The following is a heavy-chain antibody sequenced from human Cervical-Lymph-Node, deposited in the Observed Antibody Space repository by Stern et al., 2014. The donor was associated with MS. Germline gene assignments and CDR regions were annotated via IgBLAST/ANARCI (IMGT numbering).Heavy chain of an antibody. CDR1: GFSVTTTGVA. CDR2: IEWDDDT. D-gene: IGHD6-19*01. V-gene: IGHV2-5*02. Sequence: QITLKESGPPLVKPRQTLTLTCSLSGFSVTTTGVAVGWFRQPPGKALERLGIIEWDDDTRYTPFLKYRLTITKDTSKNQAVLTMTDMAPVDTATYYCAHRRNSSSWFRDAFDYWGQGIGVTVSS. CDR3: AHRRNSSSWFRDAFDY. J-gene: IGHJ4*02.